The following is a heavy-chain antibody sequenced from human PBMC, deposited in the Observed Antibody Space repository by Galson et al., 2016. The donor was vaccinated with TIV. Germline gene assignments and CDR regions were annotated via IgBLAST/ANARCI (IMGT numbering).Heavy chain of an antibody. CDR3: ATSTVPNLGDY. J-gene: IGHJ4*02. CDR2: ISYDGNYK. V-gene: IGHV3-30*14. D-gene: IGHD4-17*01. CDR1: GFAFRSSA. Sequence: LRLSCAASGFAFRSSAMYWVRQAPGKGLQCVAIISYDGNYKYYADSVKGRFTISRDNSMNTLFLQINSLRVEDTAAYYCATSTVPNLGDYWGQGTLVTFSS.